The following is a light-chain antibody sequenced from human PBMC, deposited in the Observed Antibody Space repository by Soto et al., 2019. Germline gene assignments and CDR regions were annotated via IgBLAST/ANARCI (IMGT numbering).Light chain of an antibody. J-gene: IGKJ4*01. V-gene: IGKV3-20*01. CDR3: QQYGSSTPLP. CDR2: GAS. CDR1: QSVRSNY. Sequence: IVWTPALSTLFSPPRQTAPLSCSASQSVRSNYLAWYQQKPGQAPTLLIYGASNRATGIPDRFSGSGSGTDFTLTISRLEPDDFAVHYCQQYGSSTPLPFGGGSKVDIK.